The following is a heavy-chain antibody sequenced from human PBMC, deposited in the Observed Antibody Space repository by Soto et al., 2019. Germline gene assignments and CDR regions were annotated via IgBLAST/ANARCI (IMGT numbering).Heavy chain of an antibody. CDR1: GFTFSNAW. CDR3: TTYILVVPAANIFYY. J-gene: IGHJ4*02. D-gene: IGHD2-2*01. Sequence: PGGSLRLSCAASGFTFSNAWMSWVRQAPGKGLEWVGRIKSKTDGGTTDYAAPVKGRFTISRDDSKNTLYLQMNSLKTEDTAVYYCTTYILVVPAANIFYYCGRRTPVTVSS. V-gene: IGHV3-15*01. CDR2: IKSKTDGGTT.